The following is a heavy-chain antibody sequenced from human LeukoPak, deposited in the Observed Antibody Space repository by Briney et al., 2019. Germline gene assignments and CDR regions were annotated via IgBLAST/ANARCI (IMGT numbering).Heavy chain of an antibody. V-gene: IGHV3-23*01. CDR1: GLTFSSYA. J-gene: IGHJ6*02. CDR2: ISGSGGST. D-gene: IGHD2-15*01. Sequence: PGGSLRLSCAASGLTFSSYAMSWVRQAPGKGLEWVSAISGSGGSTYYADSVKGRFTISRDNSKNTLYLQMNSLRAEDTAVYYCARGTGRCSGGSCYSYYYYGMDVWGQGTTVTVSS. CDR3: ARGTGRCSGGSCYSYYYYGMDV.